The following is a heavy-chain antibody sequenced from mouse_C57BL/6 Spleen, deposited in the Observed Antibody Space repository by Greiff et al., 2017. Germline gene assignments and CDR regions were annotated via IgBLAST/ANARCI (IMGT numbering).Heavy chain of an antibody. CDR2: ISYDGSN. CDR3: ARNHYYGSSYGFFDY. Sequence: EVQLQQSGPGLVKPSQSLSLTCSVTGYSITSGYYWNWIRQFPGNKLEWMGYISYDGSNNYNPSLKNRISITRDTSKNQFFLKLNSVTTEDTATYYCARNHYYGSSYGFFDYWGQGTTLTVSS. D-gene: IGHD1-1*01. V-gene: IGHV3-6*01. J-gene: IGHJ2*01. CDR1: GYSITSGYY.